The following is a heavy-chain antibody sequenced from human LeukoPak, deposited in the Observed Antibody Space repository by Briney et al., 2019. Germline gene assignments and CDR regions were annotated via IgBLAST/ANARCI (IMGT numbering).Heavy chain of an antibody. Sequence: SQTLSLTCTVSGGSISSGNYYWSWIRQPPGKGREWIGYIHYNGNTYYNPSLKNRVIISLDTSKNQFSLKLSSVTAADTAVYYCARGGRPFEAFDIWGQGTMVTVSS. D-gene: IGHD3-16*01. CDR3: ARGGRPFEAFDI. V-gene: IGHV4-30-4*01. CDR2: IHYNGNT. J-gene: IGHJ3*02. CDR1: GGSISSGNYY.